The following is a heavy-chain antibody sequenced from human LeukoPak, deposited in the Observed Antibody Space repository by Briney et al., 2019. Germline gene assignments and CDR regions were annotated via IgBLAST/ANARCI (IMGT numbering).Heavy chain of an antibody. J-gene: IGHJ4*02. CDR3: ARDFPLYDSSGYPLGY. Sequence: SETLSLTCTVSGGSISSSSYYWGWIRQPPGKGLEWIRSIYYSGSTYYNPSLKSRVTISVDTSKNQFSLKLSSVTAADTAVYYCARDFPLYDSSGYPLGYWGQGTLVTVSS. V-gene: IGHV4-39*07. CDR2: IYYSGST. CDR1: GGSISSSSYY. D-gene: IGHD3-22*01.